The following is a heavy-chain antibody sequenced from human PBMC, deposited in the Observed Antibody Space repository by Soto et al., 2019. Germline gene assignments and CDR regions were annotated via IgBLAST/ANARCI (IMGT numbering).Heavy chain of an antibody. CDR2: IYYSGST. J-gene: IGHJ4*02. D-gene: IGHD2-8*01. CDR3: ARRYGMAWDY. CDR1: GGSISSYY. V-gene: IGHV4-59*08. Sequence: QVPLQESGPGLVKPSETLSLTCTVSGGSISSYYWSWIRQPPGKGLEWIGYIYYSGSTNYNPSLKSRVTISVDTSKNQFSLKLSSVTAADTAVYYCARRYGMAWDYWGQGTLVTVSS.